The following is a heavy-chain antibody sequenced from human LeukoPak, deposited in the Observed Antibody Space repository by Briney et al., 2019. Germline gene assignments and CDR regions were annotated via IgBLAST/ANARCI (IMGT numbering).Heavy chain of an antibody. CDR3: ARDQYGDYALDY. D-gene: IGHD4-17*01. V-gene: IGHV3-21*01. Sequence: GGSLRLSCAASGFTFSSYSMNWVRQAPGKGLEWVSSISSISYIYYADSVKGRFTISRDTAKNSLYLQMNSLRAEDTAVYYCARDQYGDYALDYWGQGALVTVSS. J-gene: IGHJ4*02. CDR1: GFTFSSYS. CDR2: ISSISYI.